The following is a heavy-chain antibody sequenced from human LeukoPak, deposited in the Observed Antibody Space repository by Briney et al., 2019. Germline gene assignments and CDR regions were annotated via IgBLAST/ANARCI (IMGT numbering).Heavy chain of an antibody. Sequence: ASVKVSCKVSGYTLTELSMHWVRQAPGKGLEWMGWINPNSGGTNYAQKFQGRVTMTRDTSISTAYMELSRLRSDDTAVYYCARVLSGRGSLYSYYYYMDVWGKGTTVTISS. V-gene: IGHV1-2*02. D-gene: IGHD3-10*01. CDR1: GYTLTELS. CDR2: INPNSGGT. J-gene: IGHJ6*03. CDR3: ARVLSGRGSLYSYYYYMDV.